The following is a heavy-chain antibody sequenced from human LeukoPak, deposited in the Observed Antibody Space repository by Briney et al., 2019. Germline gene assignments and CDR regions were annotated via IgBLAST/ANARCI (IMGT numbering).Heavy chain of an antibody. Sequence: SETLSLTCAVYGGSFSGYYWSWIRQPPGKGLEWIGEINHSGSTNYNPSLKSRVTISVDTSKNQFSLKLSSVTAADTAVYYCARGPRYSSSFKRGFDYWGQGTLVTVSP. J-gene: IGHJ4*02. CDR3: ARGPRYSSSFKRGFDY. V-gene: IGHV4-34*01. CDR1: GGSFSGYY. CDR2: INHSGST. D-gene: IGHD6-13*01.